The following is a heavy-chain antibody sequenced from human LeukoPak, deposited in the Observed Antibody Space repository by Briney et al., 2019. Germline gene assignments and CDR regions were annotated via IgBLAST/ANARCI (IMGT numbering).Heavy chain of an antibody. D-gene: IGHD3-9*01. CDR2: IYHSGST. CDR1: GGSNSSGGYY. J-gene: IGHJ3*02. CDR3: ARTYYDILTGPKSHAFDI. Sequence: PSQTLSLTCTVSGGSNSSGGYYWSWIQQPPGKGLEWIGYIYHSGSTYYNPSLKSRVTISVDRSKNQFSLKLSSVTAADTAVYYCARTYYDILTGPKSHAFDIWGQGTMVTVS. V-gene: IGHV4-30-2*01.